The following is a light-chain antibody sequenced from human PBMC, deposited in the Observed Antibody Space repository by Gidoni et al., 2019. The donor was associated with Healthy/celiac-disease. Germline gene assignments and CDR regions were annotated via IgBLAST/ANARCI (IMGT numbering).Light chain of an antibody. V-gene: IGKV1-5*03. CDR2: KAS. CDR3: QQYNSYSRT. Sequence: DIQMTNSPSTLSASVGDRVTITCRASQSISSWLAWYQQKPGKAPKLLIYKASSLESGVPSRFSGSGSGTEFTLTISSLQPDDFATYYCQQYNSYSRTFGQGTKVEIK. CDR1: QSISSW. J-gene: IGKJ1*01.